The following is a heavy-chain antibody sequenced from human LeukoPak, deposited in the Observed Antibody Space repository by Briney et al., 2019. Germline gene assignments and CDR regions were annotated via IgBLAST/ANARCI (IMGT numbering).Heavy chain of an antibody. V-gene: IGHV4-34*01. D-gene: IGHD5-12*01. CDR1: SGLFSGYY. CDR3: ARDRSPGVARGAYFDS. Sequence: KPSETLSLTCEISSGLFSGYYWSWIRQAPGKGLEWIGEINQSGSTNNNPSLKSRLTMSVDTSKNQFSLNLTSVTAADTTVYYCARDRSPGVARGAYFDSWGQGTLVTVSS. J-gene: IGHJ4*02. CDR2: INQSGST.